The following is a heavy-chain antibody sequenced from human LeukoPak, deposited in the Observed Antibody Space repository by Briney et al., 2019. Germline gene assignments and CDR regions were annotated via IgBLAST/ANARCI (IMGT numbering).Heavy chain of an antibody. D-gene: IGHD3-22*01. CDR1: GYMFTDYW. CDR3: ARRLYYYESSGYFLGWFDP. J-gene: IGHJ5*02. CDR2: IYPGNSDN. V-gene: IGHV5-51*01. Sequence: PGESLKISCKGSGYMFTDYWIGWVRQMPGKGLEWMGIIYPGNSDNRYSPSFQGQVTISVDKSLYTASLQWTSLKASDSAMYYCARRLYYYESSGYFLGWFDPWGQGTLVTVSS.